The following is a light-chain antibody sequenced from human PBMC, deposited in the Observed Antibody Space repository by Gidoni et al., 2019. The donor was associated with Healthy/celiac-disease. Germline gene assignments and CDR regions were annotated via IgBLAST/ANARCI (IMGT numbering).Light chain of an antibody. V-gene: IGLV2-11*01. CDR1: SSDVGGYNY. J-gene: IGLJ3*02. CDR3: CSYAGSYTFEV. CDR2: DVS. Sequence: QSALTQPRSPSGTPGQSVTISCTGTSSDVGGYNYVSWYQQHPGKAPKLMIYDVSKRPSGVPDRFSGSKSGNTASLTISGLQAEDEADYYCCSYAGSYTFEVFGGGTKLTVL.